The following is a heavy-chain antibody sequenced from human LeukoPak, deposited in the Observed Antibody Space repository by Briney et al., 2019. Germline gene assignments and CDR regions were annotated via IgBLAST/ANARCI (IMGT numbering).Heavy chain of an antibody. J-gene: IGHJ4*02. CDR1: GGSISSSSYY. D-gene: IGHD6-19*01. V-gene: IGHV4-39*01. CDR2: IYYSGST. CDR3: ARQVAVAGPRLDY. Sequence: SETLSLTCTVTGGSISSSSYYLGWIRRPPGKGLEWIGSIYYSGSTYYNPSLKSRVTISVDTSKNQFSLKLSSVTAADTAVYYCARQVAVAGPRLDYWGQGTLVTVSS.